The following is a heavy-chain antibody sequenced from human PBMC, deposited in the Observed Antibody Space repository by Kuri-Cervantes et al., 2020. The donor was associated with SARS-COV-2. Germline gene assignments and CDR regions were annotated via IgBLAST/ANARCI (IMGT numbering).Heavy chain of an antibody. CDR1: GGTFSSSV. V-gene: IGHV1-69*13. CDR2: IIPIFATA. J-gene: IGHJ6*02. CDR3: ASAPYYDFLTGHFSSEVLYGMDG. Sequence: SVKVSCKASGGTFSSSVISWVRQAPGQGLEWMGGIIPIFATANYAQQSQGRVTITADQSTSTAYMELSSLRSEDTAVYYCASAPYYDFLTGHFSSEVLYGMDGWGQGTTVTVSS. D-gene: IGHD3-9*01.